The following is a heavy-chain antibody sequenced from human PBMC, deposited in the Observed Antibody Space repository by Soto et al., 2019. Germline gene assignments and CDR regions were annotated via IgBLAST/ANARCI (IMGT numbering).Heavy chain of an antibody. CDR3: AQGSSSWADLAYYYYCMDV. CDR1: GFTFSSYA. V-gene: IGHV3-23*01. Sequence: EVQLLESGGGLVQPGGSLRLSCAASGFTFSSYAMSWVRHAPGKGLEWVSAISGSGGSTYYADSVKGRFTISRDNSKNTLYLQMNSRRAEDTAVYYCAQGSSSWADLAYYYYCMDVWGKGTTVTVSS. J-gene: IGHJ6*03. D-gene: IGHD6-13*01. CDR2: ISGSGGST.